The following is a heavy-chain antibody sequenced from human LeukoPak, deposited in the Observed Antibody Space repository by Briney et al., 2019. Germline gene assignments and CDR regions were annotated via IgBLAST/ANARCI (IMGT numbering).Heavy chain of an antibody. D-gene: IGHD3-22*01. CDR2: INPNSGGT. CDR1: GGTFTGYY. Sequence: ASVKVSCKASGGTFTGYYIHWVRQAPGQGLEWMGWINPNSGGTDYAQKFQGRVTMTRDTSISTAYMELSRLRSDDTAVYYCARDPPYYYDSSGRYYYGMDVWGQGTTVTVSS. V-gene: IGHV1-2*02. J-gene: IGHJ6*02. CDR3: ARDPPYYYDSSGRYYYGMDV.